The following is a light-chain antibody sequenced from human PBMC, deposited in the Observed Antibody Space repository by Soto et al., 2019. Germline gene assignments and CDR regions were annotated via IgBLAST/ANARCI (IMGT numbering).Light chain of an antibody. CDR1: SSDVGSYNL. CDR3: CSYAGSNSGV. V-gene: IGLV2-23*01. CDR2: EGS. Sequence: QSALTQPASVSGSPGQSITISCTGTSSDVGSYNLVSWYQQHPGKAPKVMIYEGSKRPSGVSNRFSGSKSGNTASLTISGLQAEDEADYYCCSYAGSNSGVFGGGTKLTAL. J-gene: IGLJ3*02.